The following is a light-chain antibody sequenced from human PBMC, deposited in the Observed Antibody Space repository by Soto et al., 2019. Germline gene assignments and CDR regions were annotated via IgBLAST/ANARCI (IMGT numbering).Light chain of an antibody. Sequence: EIVLTQSPATLSLSPGERATLSCRSSQSLSSYLAWYQQKPGQAPRLLIYDASNMATGIPARFSGSGSGTDFTLTISSLEPEDFAVYYCQQRSNWPPRITFGGGTKVEIK. CDR3: QQRSNWPPRIT. CDR1: QSLSSY. V-gene: IGKV3-11*01. CDR2: DAS. J-gene: IGKJ4*01.